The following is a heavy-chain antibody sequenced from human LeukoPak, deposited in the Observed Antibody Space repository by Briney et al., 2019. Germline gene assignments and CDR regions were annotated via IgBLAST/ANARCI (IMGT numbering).Heavy chain of an antibody. CDR3: ARELGQYCSSTSCYGYAFDI. CDR1: GGSISSYY. D-gene: IGHD2-2*01. V-gene: IGHV4-59*01. Sequence: SETLSLTCTVSGGSISSYYWSWIRQPPGKGLEWIGYIYYSGSTNYNPSLKSRVTISVDTSKNQFSLKLGSVTAADTAVYYCARELGQYCSSTSCYGYAFDIWGQGTTVTVSS. J-gene: IGHJ3*02. CDR2: IYYSGST.